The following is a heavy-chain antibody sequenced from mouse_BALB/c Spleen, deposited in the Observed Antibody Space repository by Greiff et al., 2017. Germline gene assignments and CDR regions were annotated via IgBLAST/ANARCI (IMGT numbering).Heavy chain of an antibody. CDR2: ISSGGST. CDR3: ARPYGNYDWYFDV. Sequence: EVQRVESGGGLVKPGGSLKLSCAASGFTFSSYAMSWVRQTPEKRLEWVASISSGGSTYYPDSVKGRFTISRDNARNILYLQMSSLRSEDTAMYYCARPYGNYDWYFDVWGAGTTVTVSS. D-gene: IGHD2-1*01. J-gene: IGHJ1*01. V-gene: IGHV5-6-5*01. CDR1: GFTFSSYA.